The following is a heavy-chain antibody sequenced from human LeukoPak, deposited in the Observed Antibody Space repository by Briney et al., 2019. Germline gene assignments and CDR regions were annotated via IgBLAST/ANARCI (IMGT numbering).Heavy chain of an antibody. J-gene: IGHJ4*02. V-gene: IGHV3-74*01. Sequence: GGSLRLSCAASGFTISTYWMHWVRQAPGKGLVCVARISSDGNTTRYADFVEGRFAISRDNAKNTLYLQMNSLRAEDTAVYYCAPEGGYSYDYWGQGTLVTVSS. CDR2: ISSDGNTT. D-gene: IGHD5-18*01. CDR1: GFTISTYW. CDR3: APEGGYSYDY.